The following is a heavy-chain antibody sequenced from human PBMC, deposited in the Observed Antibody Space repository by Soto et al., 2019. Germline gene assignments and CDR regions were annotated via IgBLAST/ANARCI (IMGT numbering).Heavy chain of an antibody. CDR2: ISGGGNPT. V-gene: IGHV3-23*01. Sequence: EVQLLESGGGLVQPGGSLRLSCAASGFTFSRFGMSWVRQAPGKGLEWVSGISGGGNPTYYSDSVKGRFTISRDSAKNTLYLQMHSLRTEDTAVYYCAKDITYDSSAYDSWGQGTLVTVSS. J-gene: IGHJ4*02. D-gene: IGHD3-22*01. CDR1: GFTFSRFG. CDR3: AKDITYDSSAYDS.